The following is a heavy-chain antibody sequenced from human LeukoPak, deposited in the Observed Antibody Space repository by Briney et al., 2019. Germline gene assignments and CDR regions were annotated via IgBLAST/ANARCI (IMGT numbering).Heavy chain of an antibody. Sequence: QTSETLSLTCTVSGGSVSSGSYYWSWIRQPPGKGLEWIGYIYYSGSTNYNPSLKSRVTISVDTSKNQFSLKLSSVTAADTAVYYCARAVREDAFDIWGQGTMVTVSS. V-gene: IGHV4-61*01. J-gene: IGHJ3*02. CDR3: ARAVREDAFDI. CDR2: IYYSGST. CDR1: GGSVSSGSYY.